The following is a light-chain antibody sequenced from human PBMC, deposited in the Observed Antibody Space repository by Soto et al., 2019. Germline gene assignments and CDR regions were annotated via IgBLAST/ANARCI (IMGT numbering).Light chain of an antibody. Sequence: DIQMTQSPSSLSASVGDRVTITCRASQSIGSYLNWYRQKPGKAPKLLIYAASNLQSGVPSRFSGSGSGTDFTLTISSLQPEDFATYYCQQSYTTPLTFGQRTKV. J-gene: IGKJ1*01. V-gene: IGKV1-39*01. CDR2: AAS. CDR1: QSIGSY. CDR3: QQSYTTPLT.